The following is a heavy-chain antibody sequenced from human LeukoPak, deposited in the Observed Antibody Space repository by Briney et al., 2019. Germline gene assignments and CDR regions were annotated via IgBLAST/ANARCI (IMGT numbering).Heavy chain of an antibody. J-gene: IGHJ4*02. V-gene: IGHV3-23*01. CDR2: IGGNGGTT. D-gene: IGHD6-13*01. CDR3: AKPPPDSSSWLFDY. CDR1: GFTFSTYA. Sequence: PGGSLRLSCAASGFTFSTYAMSWVRQAPGKGLEWVSTIGGNGGTTYYADSVKGRFTISRDNSKNTLYLQMNSLRVEDTAVYYCAKPPPDSSSWLFDYWGQGTLVTVSS.